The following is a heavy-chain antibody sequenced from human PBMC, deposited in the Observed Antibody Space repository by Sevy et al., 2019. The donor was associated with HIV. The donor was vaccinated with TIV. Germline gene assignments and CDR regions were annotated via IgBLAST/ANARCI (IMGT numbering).Heavy chain of an antibody. Sequence: GGSLRLSCAASGFTFSSYEMNWVRQAPGKGLEWVSYISSSGSTRYYADSVKGRFTISRDNAKNSLYLQMNSLRAEDTAVYYCARVPHCSSTSCPRAFDIWGQGTMVTVSS. J-gene: IGHJ3*02. CDR2: ISSSGSTR. V-gene: IGHV3-48*03. D-gene: IGHD2-2*01. CDR1: GFTFSSYE. CDR3: ARVPHCSSTSCPRAFDI.